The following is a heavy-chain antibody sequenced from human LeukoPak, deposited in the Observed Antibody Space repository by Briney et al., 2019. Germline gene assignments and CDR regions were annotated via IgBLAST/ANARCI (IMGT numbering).Heavy chain of an antibody. J-gene: IGHJ4*02. Sequence: GGSLRLSCAASEFTFSNYGMNWVRQAPGKGLEWVANLKQDGSEKYYVDSVRGRFTISRDNAKSSLYLQMNSLRAEDTAVYYCAKHYYDTNGYWPDYWGQGTLVTVSS. CDR1: EFTFSNYG. D-gene: IGHD3-22*01. V-gene: IGHV3-7*01. CDR2: LKQDGSEK. CDR3: AKHYYDTNGYWPDY.